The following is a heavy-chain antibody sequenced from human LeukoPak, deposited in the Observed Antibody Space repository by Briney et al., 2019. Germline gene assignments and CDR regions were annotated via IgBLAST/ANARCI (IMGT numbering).Heavy chain of an antibody. J-gene: IGHJ4*02. D-gene: IGHD3-22*01. V-gene: IGHV4-30-4*08. CDR3: ARQNREYYYDSSGYYSY. Sequence: SSETLSLTCTVSGGSISSGDYYWSWIRQPPGKGLEWIGYIYYSGSTYYNPSLKSRVTISVDTSKNQFSLKLSSVTAADTAVYYCARQNREYYYDSSGYYSYWGQGTLVSVSS. CDR2: IYYSGST. CDR1: GGSISSGDYY.